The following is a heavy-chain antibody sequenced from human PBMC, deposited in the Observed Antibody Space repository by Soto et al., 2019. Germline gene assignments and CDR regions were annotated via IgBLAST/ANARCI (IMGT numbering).Heavy chain of an antibody. CDR3: ASGGAYGSGSYYISWFDP. V-gene: IGHV1-69*02. Sequence: ASVKVSCKASGGTFSSYTISWVRQAPGQGLEWMGRIIPILGIANYAQKFQGRVTITADKSTSTAYMELSSLRSEDTAVYYCASGGAYGSGSYYISWFDPWGQGTLVTVSS. D-gene: IGHD3-10*01. CDR2: IIPILGIA. CDR1: GGTFSSYT. J-gene: IGHJ5*02.